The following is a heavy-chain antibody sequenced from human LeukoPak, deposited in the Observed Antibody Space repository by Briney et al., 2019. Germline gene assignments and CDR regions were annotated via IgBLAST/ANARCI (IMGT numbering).Heavy chain of an antibody. J-gene: IGHJ6*02. CDR3: ARDRSGMDV. CDR2: IWYDGSNK. Sequence: PGRSLRLSSAAYGFTFSSYGMHWVRHGPGKGLEWVAVIWYDGSNKYYADSVKGRFTISRDNSKNTLYLQMNSLRAEDTAVYYCARDRSGMDVWGQGTTVTVSS. CDR1: GFTFSSYG. V-gene: IGHV3-33*01.